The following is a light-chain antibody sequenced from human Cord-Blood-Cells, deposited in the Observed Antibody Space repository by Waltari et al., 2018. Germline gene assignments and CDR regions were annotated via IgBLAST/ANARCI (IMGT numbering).Light chain of an antibody. Sequence: QSALTKPASVSGPPGQSITISCTGTSSAVGGYNYVSWYQQHPGKAPKLMIYDVSKRPSWVSNRFSGSKSGNTASLTISGLQAEDEADYYCSSYTSSSTWVFGGGTKLTVL. CDR1: SSAVGGYNY. CDR2: DVS. CDR3: SSYTSSSTWV. J-gene: IGLJ3*02. V-gene: IGLV2-14*01.